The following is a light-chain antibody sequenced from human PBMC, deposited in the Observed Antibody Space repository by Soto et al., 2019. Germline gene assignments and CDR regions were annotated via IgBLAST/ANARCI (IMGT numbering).Light chain of an antibody. Sequence: EVVLTQSPDTLSLSPGERATLSCRASQIVNKYHLAWYQQKPGQPPRLLIYGASTRATVTPDRFSGSGSGTDFTLTISRLEPEDFAVYYCQVYGNLNTFGQGTKLE. CDR3: QVYGNLNT. CDR2: GAS. V-gene: IGKV3-20*01. J-gene: IGKJ2*01. CDR1: QIVNKYH.